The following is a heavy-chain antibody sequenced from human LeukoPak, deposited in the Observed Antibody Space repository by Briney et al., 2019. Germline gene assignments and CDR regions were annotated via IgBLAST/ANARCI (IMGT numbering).Heavy chain of an antibody. J-gene: IGHJ4*02. V-gene: IGHV4-39*01. CDR2: IYYSGST. CDR3: ARTRYYYGSRSYGAPYYFDY. Sequence: SETLSLTCTVSGGSVISSSDLWVWIRQPPGKGLEWIGAIYYSGSTYYDPSLKSRINISIDTSKNQFSLKLSSVTAADTAVYYCARTRYYYGSRSYGAPYYFDYWGQGTLVTVSS. CDR1: GGSVISSSDL. D-gene: IGHD3-10*01.